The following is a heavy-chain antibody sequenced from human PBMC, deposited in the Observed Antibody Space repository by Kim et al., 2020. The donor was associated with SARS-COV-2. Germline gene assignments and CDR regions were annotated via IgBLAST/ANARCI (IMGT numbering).Heavy chain of an antibody. CDR2: INHSGST. D-gene: IGHD3-22*01. CDR1: GGSFSGYY. Sequence: SETLSLTCAVYGGSFSGYYWSWIRQPPGKGLEWIGEINHSGSTNYNPSLKSRVTISVDTSKNQFSLKLSSVTAADTAVYYCARGSRRSGYYYSDYWGQGTLVTVSS. CDR3: ARGSRRSGYYYSDY. J-gene: IGHJ4*02. V-gene: IGHV4-34*01.